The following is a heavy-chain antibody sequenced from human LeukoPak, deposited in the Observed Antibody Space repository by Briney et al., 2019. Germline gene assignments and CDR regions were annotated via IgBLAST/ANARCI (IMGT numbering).Heavy chain of an antibody. V-gene: IGHV4-59*01. Sequence: PSETLSLTCTVSGGSISSYYWSWIRQPPGKGLEWIGYIYYSGSTNYNPSLKSRVTISVDTSKNQFSLKLSSVTAADTAVYYCARGYSSSWYRGYYFDYWGQGTLVTVSS. J-gene: IGHJ4*02. CDR3: ARGYSSSWYRGYYFDY. CDR2: IYYSGST. D-gene: IGHD6-13*01. CDR1: GGSISSYY.